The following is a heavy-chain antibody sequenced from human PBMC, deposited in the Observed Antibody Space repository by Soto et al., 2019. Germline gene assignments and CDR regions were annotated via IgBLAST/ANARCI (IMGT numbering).Heavy chain of an antibody. D-gene: IGHD3-16*02. J-gene: IGHJ4*02. V-gene: IGHV3-15*01. CDR2: ILSKNDGGTT. Sequence: ESGGGLVTPGGSLRLSCAASGFTFSDSWMGWVRQAPGKGLEWVGRILSKNDGGTTDYAAPVKGRVSISRDDSKNMMYLQMNSLKIEDTGIYYCTTYDYISGIYRYRWAYWGRGTLVTVSS. CDR1: GFTFSDSW. CDR3: TTYDYISGIYRYRWAY.